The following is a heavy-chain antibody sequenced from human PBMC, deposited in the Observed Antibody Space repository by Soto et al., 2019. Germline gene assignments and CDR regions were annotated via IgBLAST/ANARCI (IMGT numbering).Heavy chain of an antibody. CDR3: AGGPRYWSFAL. J-gene: IGHJ2*01. V-gene: IGHV4-34*01. CDR1: GGSSRAYH. D-gene: IGHD1-20*01. Sequence: SETLSLTCSVYGGSSRAYHWSWIRQSPGEGLEWIGEFSYSGSLNYNPSLKRRVAVSLNTSTDHFSLTMTSVTAADTGVYFCAGGPRYWSFALWGRGTLVTVSS. CDR2: FSYSGSL.